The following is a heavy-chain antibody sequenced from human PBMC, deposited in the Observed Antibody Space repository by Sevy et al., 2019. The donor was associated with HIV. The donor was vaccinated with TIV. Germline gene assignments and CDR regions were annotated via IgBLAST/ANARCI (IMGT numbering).Heavy chain of an antibody. Sequence: SETLSLTCAVYGGSFSGYYWSWIRQPPGKGLEWIGEINHSGSTNYNPSLKSRVTISLDTSKNQFSLKLSSVTAADTAVYYCARSGITIFGVVERGGWFDPWGQGTLVTVSS. V-gene: IGHV4-34*01. J-gene: IGHJ5*02. CDR2: INHSGST. CDR1: GGSFSGYY. CDR3: ARSGITIFGVVERGGWFDP. D-gene: IGHD3-3*01.